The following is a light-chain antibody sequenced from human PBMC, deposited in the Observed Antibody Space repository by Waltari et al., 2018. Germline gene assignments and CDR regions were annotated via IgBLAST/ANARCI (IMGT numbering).Light chain of an antibody. J-gene: IGLJ2*01. V-gene: IGLV6-57*03. CDR3: QSYDASVN. CDR1: SGSIARKY. Sequence: FMLTQPHSVSESPGKTVSISCTRSSGSIARKYVQWYQQRPGRAPAIVIYEDDQRPYAVPNRFSGSIDSASNSASLTLSWLETEDEADYYCQSYDASVNFGGVTRLTVL. CDR2: EDD.